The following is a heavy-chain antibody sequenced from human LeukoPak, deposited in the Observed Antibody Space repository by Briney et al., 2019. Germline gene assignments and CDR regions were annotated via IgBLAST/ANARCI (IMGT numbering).Heavy chain of an antibody. V-gene: IGHV3-74*01. CDR3: ARLRYFDWAYYFDY. CDR2: INSDGSST. Sequence: GGSLRLSCAASGFTFSSYWMHWVRQAPGKGLVWVSRINSDGSSTSYADSVKGRFTISKDNAKNTLYLQMNSLRAEDTAVYYCARLRYFDWAYYFDYWGQGTLVTVPS. J-gene: IGHJ4*02. CDR1: GFTFSSYW. D-gene: IGHD3-9*01.